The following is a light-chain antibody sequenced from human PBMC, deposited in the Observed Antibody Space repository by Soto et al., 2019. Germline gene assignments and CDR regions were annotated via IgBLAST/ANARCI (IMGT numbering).Light chain of an antibody. CDR1: QSVSSN. V-gene: IGKV3-15*01. CDR3: QQYNNWCT. Sequence: EIVMTQSPATLSVSPGDRATLACRASQSVSSNLAWYQQQPGQAPSLLIYGASTRVIVTPARFSGSASGTEFTLTIISLQSDDVAVYYCQQYNNWCTFGHGDQVECK. CDR2: GAS. J-gene: IGKJ1*01.